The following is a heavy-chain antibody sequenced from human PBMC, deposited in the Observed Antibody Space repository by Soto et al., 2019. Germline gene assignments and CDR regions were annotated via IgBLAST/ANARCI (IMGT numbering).Heavy chain of an antibody. D-gene: IGHD1-1*01. Sequence: EVQLVESGGGLVQPGGSLRLSCAASGFMFSSHWMHWVRQAPGKGLVWVSRISADGSNTNYADSVKGRFTISRDNAKNTLFLQMDSLRAEDTAVYYCARRTDAYNWADYWGQGTLVTASS. CDR2: ISADGSNT. CDR1: GFMFSSHW. J-gene: IGHJ4*02. V-gene: IGHV3-74*01. CDR3: ARRTDAYNWADY.